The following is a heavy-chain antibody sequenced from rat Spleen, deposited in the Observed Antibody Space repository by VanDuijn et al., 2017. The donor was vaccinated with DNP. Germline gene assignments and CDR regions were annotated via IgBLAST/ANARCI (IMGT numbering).Heavy chain of an antibody. D-gene: IGHD1-2*01. CDR1: GFTFSTFP. CDR2: ITSTGGT. V-gene: IGHV5-46*01. J-gene: IGHJ4*01. Sequence: EVQLVESGGGLVYPGRSMKLSCVASGFTFSTFPMAWVRQAPMKGLEWVATITSTGGTYYRDSVTGRFTISRDNAKSTLYLQMDSLRSEDTATYYCTTHGSIATISTGAMDVWGQGTSVTVSS. CDR3: TTHGSIATISTGAMDV.